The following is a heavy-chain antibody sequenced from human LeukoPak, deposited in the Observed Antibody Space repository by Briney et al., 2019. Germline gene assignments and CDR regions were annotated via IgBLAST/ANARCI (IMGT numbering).Heavy chain of an antibody. Sequence: GGSLRLSCAVSGFTFSSFWMTWVRRPQGRGREWGAKIKEDGSEKYYVDSVKGRFTVSRDNSKNMLYLQMNSLRADDTAVYYCARDRRGEYYFDYWGQGTLVTVSS. V-gene: IGHV3-7*03. CDR3: ARDRRGEYYFDY. D-gene: IGHD3-10*01. CDR2: IKEDGSEK. CDR1: GFTFSSFW. J-gene: IGHJ4*02.